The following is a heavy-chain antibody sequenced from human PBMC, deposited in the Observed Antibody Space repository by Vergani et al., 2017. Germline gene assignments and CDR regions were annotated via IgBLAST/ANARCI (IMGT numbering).Heavy chain of an antibody. D-gene: IGHD6-13*01. CDR2: ISYDGSNK. J-gene: IGHJ4*02. V-gene: IGHV3-30*18. CDR3: AKAAAAGTGLTDY. CDR1: GFTFSSYG. Sequence: QVQLVESGGGVVQPGRSLRLSCAASGFTFSSYGMHWVRQAPGKGLEWVAVISYDGSNKYYADSVKGRFTISRDNSKNTLYLQMNSLRAEDTAVYYCAKAAAAGTGLTDYWGQGTLVTVSS.